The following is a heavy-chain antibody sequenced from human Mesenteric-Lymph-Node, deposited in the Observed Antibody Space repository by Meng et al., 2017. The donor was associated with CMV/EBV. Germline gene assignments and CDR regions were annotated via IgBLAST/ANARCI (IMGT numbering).Heavy chain of an antibody. CDR1: GGSFSGYY. V-gene: IGHV4-34*01. CDR3: ARGSDIPVNNY. D-gene: IGHD2-15*01. CDR2: INHSGVP. Sequence: QVQLQQWGAGLLKPSETLSRTCAVYGGSFSGYYWGWIRQPPGKGLEWIGEINHSGVPNYNPSLKSRVTISLDRSKNQFSLKLSSVTAEDTAVYYCARGSDIPVNNYWGQGTLVTVSS. J-gene: IGHJ4*02.